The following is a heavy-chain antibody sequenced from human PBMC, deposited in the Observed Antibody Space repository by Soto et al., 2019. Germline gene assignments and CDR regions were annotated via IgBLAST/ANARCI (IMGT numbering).Heavy chain of an antibody. J-gene: IGHJ4*02. CDR2: ISHSGST. V-gene: IGHV4-34*01. D-gene: IGHD5-18*01. Sequence: QVQLQQWGAGLLKPSETLSLTCAVYGGSFSGYYWSWIRQPPGKGLEWIGKISHSGSTNYNPSLKSRVTISVDTSKNQFALKLSSVTAADTAVYYCARARGYSYGQPYYFDYWGQGTLVTVSS. CDR1: GGSFSGYY. CDR3: ARARGYSYGQPYYFDY.